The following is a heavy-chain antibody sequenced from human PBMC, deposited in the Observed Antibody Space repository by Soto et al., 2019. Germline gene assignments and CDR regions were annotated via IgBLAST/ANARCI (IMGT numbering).Heavy chain of an antibody. CDR1: GFTFSRSG. D-gene: IGHD2-21*02. Sequence: ASVKVSCKASGFTFSRSGIHWVRQARGQRLEWIGWIVVGSGNTNYAQKFQERVTITRDVSTNTAYMELTSLTSEDTAVYYCAREGDVPYYYYGMDVRAQRTTVTVSS. J-gene: IGHJ6*02. CDR3: AREGDVPYYYYGMDV. CDR2: IVVGSGNT. V-gene: IGHV1-58*02.